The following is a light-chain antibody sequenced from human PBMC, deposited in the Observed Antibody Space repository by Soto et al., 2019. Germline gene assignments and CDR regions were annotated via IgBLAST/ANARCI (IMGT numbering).Light chain of an antibody. Sequence: DIQMTQSPSTLSASVGDRVTVTCRASQTIDTWLAWYQQKPGKAPKLLIQDASNLESGVPSRFSGSGSETEFTVTISSLQPDDFATYYCQQYHDYPRTFGQGTEVEIK. CDR1: QTIDTW. V-gene: IGKV1-5*01. CDR3: QQYHDYPRT. J-gene: IGKJ1*01. CDR2: DAS.